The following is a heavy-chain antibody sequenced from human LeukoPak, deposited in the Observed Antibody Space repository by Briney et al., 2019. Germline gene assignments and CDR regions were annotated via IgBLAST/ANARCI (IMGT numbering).Heavy chain of an antibody. Sequence: ASVKVSCKASGGTFSSYAISWVRQAPGQGLEWMGGIIPIFGTANYAQKFQGRVTITTDESTSTAYMELRSLRSDDTAVYYCARNIAVAGILYFDYWGQGTLVTVSS. V-gene: IGHV1-69*05. CDR2: IIPIFGTA. J-gene: IGHJ4*02. D-gene: IGHD6-19*01. CDR3: ARNIAVAGILYFDY. CDR1: GGTFSSYA.